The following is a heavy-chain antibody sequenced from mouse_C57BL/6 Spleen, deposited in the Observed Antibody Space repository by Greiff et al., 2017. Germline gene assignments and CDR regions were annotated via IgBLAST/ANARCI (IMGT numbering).Heavy chain of an antibody. CDR3: AREDHDGYYPV. Sequence: QVQLQQSGPELVKPGASVKISCKASGYAFSSSWMHWVKQRPGQGLEWIGRIYPGDGDTNYNGKFKGKATLTADKSSSTASMQLSSLTSEDSAVYFCAREDHDGYYPVWGTGTTVTVSS. D-gene: IGHD2-3*01. J-gene: IGHJ1*03. V-gene: IGHV1-82*01. CDR2: IYPGDGDT. CDR1: GYAFSSSW.